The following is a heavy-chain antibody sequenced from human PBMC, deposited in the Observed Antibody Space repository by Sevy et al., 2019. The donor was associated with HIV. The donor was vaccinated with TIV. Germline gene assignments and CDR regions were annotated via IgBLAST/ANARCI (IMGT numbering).Heavy chain of an antibody. CDR1: RYGFTSYY. D-gene: IGHD6-19*01. J-gene: IGHJ2*01. Sequence: ASVKVSCKASRYGFTSYYMHWVRQAPGQGLEWMGITNPSSGSTTYAQKLQGRVTMTRDTSTNTVYMELSSLRSEDTAVYYCAREGISVSGLTGYFDLWGRGTLVTVSS. CDR2: TNPSSGST. CDR3: AREGISVSGLTGYFDL. V-gene: IGHV1-46*01.